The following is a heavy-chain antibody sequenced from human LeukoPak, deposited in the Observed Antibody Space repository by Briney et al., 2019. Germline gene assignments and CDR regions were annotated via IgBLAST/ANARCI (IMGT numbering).Heavy chain of an antibody. CDR3: ARMARDYYGMDV. J-gene: IGHJ6*02. CDR2: ISPYNGNT. V-gene: IGHV1-18*01. D-gene: IGHD5-24*01. Sequence: ASVKVSCKTSGYTFSSHSMNWVRQAPGQGLEWLGWISPYNGNTKYAQKIQGRATMTTDTSTSTAYLELRSLRSDDTAVYYCARMARDYYGMDVWGQGTTVTVSS. CDR1: GYTFSSHS.